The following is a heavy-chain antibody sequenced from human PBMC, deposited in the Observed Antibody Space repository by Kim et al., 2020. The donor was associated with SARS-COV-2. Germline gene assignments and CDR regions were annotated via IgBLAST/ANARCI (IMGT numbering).Heavy chain of an antibody. CDR2: INHSGST. CDR1: GGSFSGYY. Sequence: SETLSLTCAVYGGSFSGYYWSWIRQPPGKGLEWIGEINHSGSTNYNPSLKSRVTISVDTSKNQFSLKLSSVTAADTAVYYCARIGGSGSFRAFDIWGQGT. D-gene: IGHD3-10*01. V-gene: IGHV4-34*01. CDR3: ARIGGSGSFRAFDI. J-gene: IGHJ3*02.